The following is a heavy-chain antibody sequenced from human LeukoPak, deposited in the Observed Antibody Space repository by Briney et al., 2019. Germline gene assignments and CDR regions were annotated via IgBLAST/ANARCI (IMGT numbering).Heavy chain of an antibody. CDR3: AKDRVAGAYYYYGMDI. V-gene: IGHV3-30*18. J-gene: IGHJ6*02. CDR1: GFTFSSYG. CDR2: ISYDGSNK. D-gene: IGHD6-19*01. Sequence: PGGSLRLSCAASGFTFSSYGMHWVRQAPGKGLEWVAVISYDGSNKYYADSVKGRFTISRDNSKNTLYLQMNSLRAEDTAVYYCAKDRVAGAYYYYGMDIWGQGTTVTVSS.